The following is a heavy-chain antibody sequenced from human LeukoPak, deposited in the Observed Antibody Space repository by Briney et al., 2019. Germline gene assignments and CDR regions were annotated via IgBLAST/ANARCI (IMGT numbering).Heavy chain of an antibody. Sequence: SETLSLTCTVSGGSISSYYWSWIRQPPGEGLEWVGEINHSGSTNYNPSLKSRVTISVDTTKNQFSLKLSSVTAADTAVYYCARGLHYYYDSSGYYSRRKYFQHWGQGTLVTVSS. D-gene: IGHD3-22*01. V-gene: IGHV4-34*01. J-gene: IGHJ1*01. CDR2: INHSGST. CDR3: ARGLHYYYDSSGYYSRRKYFQH. CDR1: GGSISSYY.